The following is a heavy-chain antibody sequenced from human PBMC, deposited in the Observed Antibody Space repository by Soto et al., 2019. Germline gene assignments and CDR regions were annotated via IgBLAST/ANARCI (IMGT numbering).Heavy chain of an antibody. CDR3: ARDSPPTDY. V-gene: IGHV1-3*01. CDR1: GYTFTSYA. CDR2: INAGNGKT. Sequence: QVQLVQSGAEVKKPGASVKVSCKASGYTFTSYAMHWVRQAPGQRLEWMGWINAGNGKTKYSQKFQGRVTITRDTSESTAYMELSSLRSEDTAVYYCARDSPPTDYWGQGTLVTVSS. J-gene: IGHJ4*02.